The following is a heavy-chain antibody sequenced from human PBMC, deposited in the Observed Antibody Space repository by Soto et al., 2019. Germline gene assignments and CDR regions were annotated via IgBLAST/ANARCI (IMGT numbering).Heavy chain of an antibody. J-gene: IGHJ4*02. CDR2: FDPEDGET. CDR3: ATDPDDYGDSPGKGGWVY. CDR1: GYTLTELS. V-gene: IGHV1-24*01. Sequence: QVQLVQSGAEVKKPGASVKVSCKVSGYTLTELSMHWVRQAPGKGLEWMGGFDPEDGETIYAQKLQGRVTMTEDTSTDTAYMELSSLRSEDTAVYYCATDPDDYGDSPGKGGWVYWGQGTLVTVSS. D-gene: IGHD4-17*01.